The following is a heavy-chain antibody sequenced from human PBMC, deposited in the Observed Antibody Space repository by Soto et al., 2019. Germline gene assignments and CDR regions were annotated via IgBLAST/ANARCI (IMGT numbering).Heavy chain of an antibody. D-gene: IGHD3-10*01. Sequence: PSETLSLTCTVSGGCISSSSYYWGWIRQPPGTGVESISIINYSGSTYYNPSLKSRVTISLDTSMNQFFLKLSSVTAADTAVYYCANTDYYGSDAVAWGHGSLVTVGS. CDR2: INYSGST. CDR3: ANTDYYGSDAVA. CDR1: GGCISSSSYY. V-gene: IGHV4-39*01. J-gene: IGHJ4*01.